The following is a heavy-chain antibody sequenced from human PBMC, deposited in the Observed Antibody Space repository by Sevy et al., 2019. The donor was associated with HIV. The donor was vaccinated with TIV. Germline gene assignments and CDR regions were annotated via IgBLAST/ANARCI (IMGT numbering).Heavy chain of an antibody. J-gene: IGHJ6*02. CDR3: ARDAAGGTTNSGMDV. CDR1: GYSFTDDY. Sequence: ASVKVSWKASGYSFTDDYLHWVRQAPGQGREWMGRIYPNSGGTNYAQKFQGRVTMTRDTSISTAYMELSRLRPDDTAVYFCARDAAGGTTNSGMDVWGQGITVTVSS. D-gene: IGHD1-7*01. V-gene: IGHV1-2*06. CDR2: IYPNSGGT.